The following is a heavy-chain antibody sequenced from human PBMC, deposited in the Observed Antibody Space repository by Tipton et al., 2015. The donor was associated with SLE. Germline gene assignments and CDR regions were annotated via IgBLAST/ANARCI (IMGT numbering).Heavy chain of an antibody. Sequence: SLRLSCAASGFTFSDYAMTWVRQAPGKGLEWVSAITGSGSSTYYADSVKGRFTISRDNSKNSLYLQMNSLRAEDAAVYYCAKDDSYDCWSCYFDDWGQGALVTASS. D-gene: IGHD3-3*01. J-gene: IGHJ4*02. CDR2: ITGSGSST. V-gene: IGHV3-23*01. CDR3: AKDDSYDCWSCYFDD. CDR1: GFTFSDYA.